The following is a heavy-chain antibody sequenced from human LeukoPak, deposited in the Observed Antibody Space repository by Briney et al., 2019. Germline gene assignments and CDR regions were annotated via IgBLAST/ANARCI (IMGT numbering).Heavy chain of an antibody. Sequence: ASVKASCKVFGYTLTELSIHWVRQAPGNGLEWMGGFDPEDGETIYAQKFQGRVTMTEDTSTDTAYMELSSLRSEDTAVYYCATPTMIGYYFDYWGQGTLVTVSS. CDR1: GYTLTELS. J-gene: IGHJ4*02. D-gene: IGHD3-22*01. CDR3: ATPTMIGYYFDY. CDR2: FDPEDGET. V-gene: IGHV1-24*01.